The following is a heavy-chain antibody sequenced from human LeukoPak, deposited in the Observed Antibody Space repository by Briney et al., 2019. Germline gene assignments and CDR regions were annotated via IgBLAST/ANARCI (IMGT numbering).Heavy chain of an antibody. J-gene: IGHJ5*02. Sequence: SETLSLTCSVSGGSIRSSSYYWGWIRQPPGTGLEWIGYIYHSGSTYYNPSLKSRVTISVDRSKNQFSLKLSSVTAADTAVYYCARRRSGSPARYNWFDPWGQGTLVTVSS. V-gene: IGHV4-30-2*01. CDR3: ARRRSGSPARYNWFDP. D-gene: IGHD1-26*01. CDR1: GGSIRSSSYY. CDR2: IYHSGST.